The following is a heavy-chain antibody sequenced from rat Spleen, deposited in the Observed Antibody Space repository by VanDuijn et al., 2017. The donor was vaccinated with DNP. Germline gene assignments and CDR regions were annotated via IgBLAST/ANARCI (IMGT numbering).Heavy chain of an antibody. Sequence: QVQLKESGPGLVQPSQTLSLTCTVSGFSLTTYGVALFRQPPGKGLEWIAAISSGGDTHYNSVLKSRLSISRDTSESQVFLKVNSLQTDDTAIYFCSKDSNGYNFDYWGQGVMVTVSS. CDR2: ISSGGDT. J-gene: IGHJ2*01. V-gene: IGHV2S12*01. D-gene: IGHD1-4*01. CDR3: SKDSNGYNFDY. CDR1: GFSLTTYG.